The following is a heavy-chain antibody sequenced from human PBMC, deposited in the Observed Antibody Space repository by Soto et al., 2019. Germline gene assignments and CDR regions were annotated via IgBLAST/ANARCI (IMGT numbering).Heavy chain of an antibody. J-gene: IGHJ6*03. CDR1: GYTFTSYD. D-gene: IGHD3-3*01. CDR3: ARSRAAGYDFWSGLSYYYYYMDV. V-gene: IGHV1-8*01. CDR2: MNPNSGNT. Sequence: GASVKVSCKASGYTFTSYDINWVRQATGQGLEWMGWMNPNSGNTGYAQKFQGRVTMTRNTSISTAYMELSSLRSEDTAVYYCARSRAAGYDFWSGLSYYYYYMDVWGKGTTVTVSS.